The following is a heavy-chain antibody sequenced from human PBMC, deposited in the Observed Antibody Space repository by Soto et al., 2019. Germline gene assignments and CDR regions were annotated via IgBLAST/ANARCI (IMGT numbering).Heavy chain of an antibody. J-gene: IGHJ4*02. Sequence: ETLSLTCAVSGGSISSSNWWSWVRQPPGKGLEWIGEIYHSGSTNYNPSLKSRVTISVDTSKNQFSLKLSSVTAADTAVYYCARAGTIFGVVTVYFDYWGQGTLVTVSS. V-gene: IGHV4-4*02. CDR3: ARAGTIFGVVTVYFDY. D-gene: IGHD3-3*01. CDR2: IYHSGST. CDR1: GGSISSSNW.